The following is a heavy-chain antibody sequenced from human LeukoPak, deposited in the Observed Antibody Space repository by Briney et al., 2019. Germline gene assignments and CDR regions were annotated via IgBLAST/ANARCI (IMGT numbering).Heavy chain of an antibody. CDR1: GYSITTNYY. Sequence: SEALSLTCTVSGYSITTNYYWAWIRQSPGTGLEWIGSVYHNGETYYNPSLKSRVIISVDTSKNEFSLRLTSVTAADTAVYYCVTPRSWELSDMAVWGKGTTVIVSS. CDR3: VTPRSWELSDMAV. CDR2: VYHNGET. V-gene: IGHV4-38-2*02. J-gene: IGHJ6*03. D-gene: IGHD1-26*01.